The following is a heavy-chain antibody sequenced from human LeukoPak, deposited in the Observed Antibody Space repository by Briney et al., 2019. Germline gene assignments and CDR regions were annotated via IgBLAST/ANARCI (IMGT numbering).Heavy chain of an antibody. Sequence: GGSLRLSCAASGVTFSSYWMHWVRQAPGKGLVWVSRINNDGSSAYYADSVKGRFTISRDNAKNSVFLQMNSLRAEDTAVYYCVRDWGYTGNFEFWGQGTLVTVSS. D-gene: IGHD5-12*01. CDR3: VRDWGYTGNFEF. J-gene: IGHJ4*02. CDR1: GVTFSSYW. V-gene: IGHV3-74*01. CDR2: INNDGSSA.